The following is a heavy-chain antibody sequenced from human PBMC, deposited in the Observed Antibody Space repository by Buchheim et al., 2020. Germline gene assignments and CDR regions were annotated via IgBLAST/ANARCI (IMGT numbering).Heavy chain of an antibody. V-gene: IGHV5-10-1*01. Sequence: EVQLVQSGAEVKKPGESLRISCEGSGYSFSSYWITWVRQVPGKGLEWMGRMDPSDGYTNYSPFFQGHVTMSAYKSVTTAYLQWSSLKASDTAIYFCARERRGGSCPDFWGQGTL. D-gene: IGHD2-15*01. CDR2: MDPSDGYT. J-gene: IGHJ4*02. CDR1: GYSFSSYW. CDR3: ARERRGGSCPDF.